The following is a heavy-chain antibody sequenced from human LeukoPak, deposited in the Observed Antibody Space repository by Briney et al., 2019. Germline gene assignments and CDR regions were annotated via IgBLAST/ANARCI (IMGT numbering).Heavy chain of an antibody. CDR1: GGSISSYY. CDR3: ARGYCSSTSCPPVY. J-gene: IGHJ4*02. Sequence: SETLSLTCTVSGGSISSYYWSWIRQPPGKGLEWIGYIYYSGSTNYNPSLKSRVTISVDTSKNQFSLKLSSVTAADTAVYYCARGYCSSTSCPPVYWGQGTLVPVSS. CDR2: IYYSGST. V-gene: IGHV4-59*01. D-gene: IGHD2-2*01.